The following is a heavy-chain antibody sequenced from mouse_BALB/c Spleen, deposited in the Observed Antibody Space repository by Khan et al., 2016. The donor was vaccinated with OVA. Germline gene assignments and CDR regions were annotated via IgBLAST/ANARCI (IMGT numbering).Heavy chain of an antibody. Sequence: VQLQESGAELVRPGASVTLSCKASGYTFPDYELHWVKQTPVHGLEWIGVIDPKTGVTASNQKFKGKATLTAATSSSTAYMELRRLTAEDSAGEYCTRSTLAYWGQGTLVTVSA. J-gene: IGHJ3*01. V-gene: IGHV1-15*01. CDR1: GYTFPDYE. CDR3: TRSTLAY. CDR2: IDPKTGVT.